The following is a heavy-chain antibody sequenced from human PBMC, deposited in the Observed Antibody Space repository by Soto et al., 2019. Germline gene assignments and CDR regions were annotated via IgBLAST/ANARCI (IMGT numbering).Heavy chain of an antibody. J-gene: IGHJ4*02. CDR3: AKELYLRREVDPSNNLV. CDR1: GFTFSSYG. CDR2: ISYDGSNK. D-gene: IGHD1-26*01. Sequence: QPGGSLRLSCAASGFTFSSYGMHWVRQAPGKGLEWVAVISYDGSNKYYADSVKGRFTISRDNSKNTLYLQMNSLRAEDTAVYYCAKELYLRREVDPSNNLVWGQGTLVTVSS. V-gene: IGHV3-30*18.